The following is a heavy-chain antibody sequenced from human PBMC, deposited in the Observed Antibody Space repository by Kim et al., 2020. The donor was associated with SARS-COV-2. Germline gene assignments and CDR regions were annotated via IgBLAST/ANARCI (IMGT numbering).Heavy chain of an antibody. J-gene: IGHJ3*02. D-gene: IGHD2-2*01. CDR3: ARALYYSTADAFDI. Sequence: YAASVRGRFTISGDNSKDTVYLQMNSLRAEDTAVYYCARALYYSTADAFDIWGQGTLVTVSS. V-gene: IGHV3-33*01.